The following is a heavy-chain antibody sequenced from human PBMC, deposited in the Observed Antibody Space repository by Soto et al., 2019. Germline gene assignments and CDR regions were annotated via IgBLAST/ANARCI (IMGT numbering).Heavy chain of an antibody. CDR3: AREIGVHQGL. CDR2: IHYSGST. V-gene: IGHV4-59*01. Sequence: SETLSLTCTVSGDSISSYYFNWIRQPPGRGLEWIGYIHYSGSTNYNPSLKSRVTMSVDTSKNQFSLKLNSVTAADTAVYYCAREIGVHQGLWGQGTLVTVSS. J-gene: IGHJ1*01. CDR1: GDSISSYY. D-gene: IGHD3-22*01.